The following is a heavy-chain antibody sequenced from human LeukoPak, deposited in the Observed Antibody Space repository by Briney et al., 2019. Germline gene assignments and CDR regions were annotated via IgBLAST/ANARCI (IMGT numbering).Heavy chain of an antibody. Sequence: SETLSLTCTVSDGSISFYYWSWIRQPAGKALEWIGRIYTSGSTNYNPSLKSRVTMSVDTSKNRFSLKLSSVTAADTAVYYCARDRITIFGVVIIRADAFDIWGQGTMVTVSS. V-gene: IGHV4-4*07. D-gene: IGHD3-3*01. J-gene: IGHJ3*02. CDR2: IYTSGST. CDR3: ARDRITIFGVVIIRADAFDI. CDR1: DGSISFYY.